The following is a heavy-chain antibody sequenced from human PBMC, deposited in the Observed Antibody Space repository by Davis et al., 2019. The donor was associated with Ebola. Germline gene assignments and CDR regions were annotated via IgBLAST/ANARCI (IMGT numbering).Heavy chain of an antibody. V-gene: IGHV3-21*01. Sequence: GESLKISCAASGFTISSYSMNWVRQAAGKGLEWVSSITVTSNYTYYADSGKGLFTISKDNDKNSLYLQMNILRAEDTAVYYCARRNWFDPWGQGTLVTVSS. CDR2: ITVTSNYT. CDR1: GFTISSYS. J-gene: IGHJ5*02. CDR3: ARRNWFDP.